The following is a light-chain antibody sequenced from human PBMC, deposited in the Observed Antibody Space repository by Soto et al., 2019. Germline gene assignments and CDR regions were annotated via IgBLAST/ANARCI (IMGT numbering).Light chain of an antibody. Sequence: QAVVTQPPSVSAAPGQKVTISCSGGSSNIGNNYVSWYQRLPGTAPKLLIYDNNKRPSGIPDRFSGSRSGTSATLDITGLQTGDEADYYCGTWDSSLSAVVFGGGTKLTVL. J-gene: IGLJ2*01. CDR1: SSNIGNNY. CDR3: GTWDSSLSAVV. CDR2: DNN. V-gene: IGLV1-51*01.